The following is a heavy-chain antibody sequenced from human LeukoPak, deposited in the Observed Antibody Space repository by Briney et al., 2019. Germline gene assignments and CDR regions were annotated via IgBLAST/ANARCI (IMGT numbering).Heavy chain of an antibody. CDR2: IIPLLGTP. CDR1: GGTFKTYA. V-gene: IGHV1-69*01. D-gene: IGHD4/OR15-4a*01. J-gene: IGHJ4*02. Sequence: TVKVSCKAFGGTFKTYAISWVRQAHGQGLEWMGGIIPLLGTPDYAQKFQDKVTISADESTRTAYMELSSLRSDDTATYYCTINVPYGGHDYWGQGTLIIVSS. CDR3: TINVPYGGHDY.